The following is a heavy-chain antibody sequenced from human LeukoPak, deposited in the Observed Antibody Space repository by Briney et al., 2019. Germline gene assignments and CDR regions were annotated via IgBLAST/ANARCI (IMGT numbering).Heavy chain of an antibody. D-gene: IGHD1-26*01. J-gene: IGHJ4*02. V-gene: IGHV3-21*01. CDR1: GFTFSSYS. Sequence: GGSLRLSCAASGFTFSSYSMNCVRQAPGKGLEWVSSISSSSSYIYYADSVKGRFIISRDNAKNSLYLKMNSLSAEDTAVYYCARSRIVGATRHFDYWGQGTLVTVSS. CDR3: ARSRIVGATRHFDY. CDR2: ISSSSSYI.